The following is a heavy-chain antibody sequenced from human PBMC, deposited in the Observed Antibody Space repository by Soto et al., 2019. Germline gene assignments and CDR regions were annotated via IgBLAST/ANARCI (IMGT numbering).Heavy chain of an antibody. J-gene: IGHJ4*02. V-gene: IGHV1-69*02. Sequence: QVQLVQSGTEVKKPGSSVKVSCKASGGTFRHYPINWVRQAPGQGLEWMGSIFPLTDIPDYAQNFQARLTISADKSTSTAYMELCSLTSDDTAMYFWARGPLVVLNYFESWGQGTLVTVSS. CDR3: ARGPLVVLNYFES. CDR1: GGTFRHYP. CDR2: IFPLTDIP.